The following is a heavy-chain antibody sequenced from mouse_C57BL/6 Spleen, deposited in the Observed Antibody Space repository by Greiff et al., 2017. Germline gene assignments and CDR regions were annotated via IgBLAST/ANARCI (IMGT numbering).Heavy chain of an antibody. J-gene: IGHJ4*01. D-gene: IGHD1-1*01. CDR1: GFTFSSYA. CDR3: ARDFTTVGAPYYAMDY. Sequence: EVQVVESGGGLVKPGGSLKLSCAASGFTFSSYAMHWVSQTPEKSLEWVATISAGGSYTNYPNNVKGKFTIARDNAKNNLYLQMSQLKSEDTAMYYCARDFTTVGAPYYAMDYWGQGTSVTVSS. V-gene: IGHV5-4*01. CDR2: ISAGGSYT.